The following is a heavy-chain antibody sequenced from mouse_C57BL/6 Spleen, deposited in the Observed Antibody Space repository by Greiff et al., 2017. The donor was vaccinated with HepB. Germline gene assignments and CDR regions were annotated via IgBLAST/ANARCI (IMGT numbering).Heavy chain of an antibody. CDR1: GYAFSSYW. V-gene: IGHV1-80*01. Sequence: VQLQQSGAELVKPGASVKISCKASGYAFSSYWMNWVKQRPGKGLEWIGQIYPGDGDTNYNGKFKGKATLTADKSSSTAYMQLSSLTSEDSAVYFCARSQITTPYYFDYWGQGTTLTVSS. CDR2: IYPGDGDT. J-gene: IGHJ2*01. D-gene: IGHD1-1*01. CDR3: ARSQITTPYYFDY.